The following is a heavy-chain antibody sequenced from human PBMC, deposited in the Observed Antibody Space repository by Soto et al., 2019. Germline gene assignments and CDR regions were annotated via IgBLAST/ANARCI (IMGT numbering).Heavy chain of an antibody. CDR3: TRAPAKYYDFWSGYHPYYYYGMDV. CDR1: GFTFGDYA. J-gene: IGHJ6*02. CDR2: IRSKAYGGTT. V-gene: IGHV3-49*04. D-gene: IGHD3-3*01. Sequence: LRLSCTASGFTFGDYAMSWVRQAPGKGLEWVGFIRSKAYGGTTEYAASVKGRFTISRDDSKSIAYLQMNSLKTEDTAVYYCTRAPAKYYDFWSGYHPYYYYGMDVWGQGTTVTVSS.